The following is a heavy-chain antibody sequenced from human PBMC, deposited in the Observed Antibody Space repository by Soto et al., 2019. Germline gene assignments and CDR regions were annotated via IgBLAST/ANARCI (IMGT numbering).Heavy chain of an antibody. Sequence: GESLKISCQGSGYSFTSYWITWVRQMPGKGLEWMGRIDPSDSYTNYSPSFQGHVTISVDESTSTAHLQWSSPKASDIATYYCARNEEESPLDYWGQGTPVTVSS. CDR3: ARNEEESPLDY. CDR2: IDPSDSYT. CDR1: GYSFTSYW. J-gene: IGHJ4*02. V-gene: IGHV5-10-1*01.